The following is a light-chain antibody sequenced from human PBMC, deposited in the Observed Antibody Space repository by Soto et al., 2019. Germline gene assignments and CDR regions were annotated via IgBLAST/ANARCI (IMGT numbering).Light chain of an antibody. V-gene: IGKV1-5*01. Sequence: DIQMTQSPSTLSAPAGDRVTITYRASQSISSWLAWYQQKPGKAPKLLIYDASSLESGVPSRFSGSGSGTEFTLTISSLQPDDFATYYCQQYNSYSWTFGQGTKVDIK. CDR3: QQYNSYSWT. CDR2: DAS. J-gene: IGKJ1*01. CDR1: QSISSW.